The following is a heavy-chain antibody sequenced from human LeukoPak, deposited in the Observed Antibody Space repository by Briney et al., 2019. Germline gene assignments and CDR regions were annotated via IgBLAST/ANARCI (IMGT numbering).Heavy chain of an antibody. CDR3: ARRGPKYYYYYYMDV. CDR2: INHSGST. J-gene: IGHJ6*03. CDR1: GGSISSYY. V-gene: IGHV4-34*01. Sequence: SETLSLTCTVSGGSISSYYWSWIRQPPGKGLEWICEINHSGSTNYNPSLKSRVTISVDTSKNQFSLKLSSVTAADTAVYYCARRGPKYYYYYYMDVWGKGTTVTISS.